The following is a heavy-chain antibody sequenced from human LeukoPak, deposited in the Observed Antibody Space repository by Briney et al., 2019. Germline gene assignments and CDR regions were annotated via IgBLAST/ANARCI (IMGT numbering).Heavy chain of an antibody. CDR2: IRQDGSEK. CDR3: AREGITAAADY. D-gene: IGHD6-13*01. V-gene: IGHV3-7*01. CDR1: GFTFSGYS. J-gene: IGHJ4*02. Sequence: DPGGSLRLSCAASGFTFSGYSMNWIRQAPGKGLEWVANIRQDGSEKYYVDSVKGRFTISRDNAKNSLYLQLNSLQAEDTAVYYCAREGITAAADYWGQGTLVTVSS.